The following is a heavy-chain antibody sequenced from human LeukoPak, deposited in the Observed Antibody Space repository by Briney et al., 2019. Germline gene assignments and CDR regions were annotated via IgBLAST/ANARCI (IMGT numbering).Heavy chain of an antibody. D-gene: IGHD3-22*01. CDR2: INPSGGST. CDR3: ARDFHDSSGYYPNYYYYYGMDV. CDR1: GYTFTSYY. J-gene: IGHJ6*02. Sequence: ASVKVSCKASGYTFTSYYMHWVRQAPGQGLEWMGIINPSGGSTSYAQKFQGRVTMTRDTSTSTVYMELSSLRSEDTAVYYCARDFHDSSGYYPNYYYYYGMDVWGQGTTVTVSS. V-gene: IGHV1-46*01.